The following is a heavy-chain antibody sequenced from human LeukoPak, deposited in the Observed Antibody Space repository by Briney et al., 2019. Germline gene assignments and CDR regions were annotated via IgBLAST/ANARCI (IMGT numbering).Heavy chain of an antibody. V-gene: IGHV1-69*13. Sequence: SVKVSCKASGYSLTNCHMHWVRQAPGQGLEWMGGIIPIFRTANYAQKFQGRVTITADESTSTAYMELSSLRSEDTAVYYCARALRYYSDSSGYAFDYWGQGTLVTVSS. CDR1: GYSLTNCH. D-gene: IGHD3-22*01. CDR3: ARALRYYSDSSGYAFDY. CDR2: IIPIFRTA. J-gene: IGHJ4*02.